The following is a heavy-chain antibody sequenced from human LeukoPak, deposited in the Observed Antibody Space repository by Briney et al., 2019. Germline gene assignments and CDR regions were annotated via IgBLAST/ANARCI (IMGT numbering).Heavy chain of an antibody. J-gene: IGHJ4*02. D-gene: IGHD2-21*01. V-gene: IGHV4-30-2*01. Sequence: SETLSLTCTVSGASISSGNYYWSWIRQPPGKGLEWIGYTYHSGTTYYNPSLNSRVTLSVDRSKNQFSLKMTSVTAADTAVYYCARDFHCGGGDCSWVDYWGQGTLVTVSS. CDR1: GASISSGNYY. CDR2: TYHSGTT. CDR3: ARDFHCGGGDCSWVDY.